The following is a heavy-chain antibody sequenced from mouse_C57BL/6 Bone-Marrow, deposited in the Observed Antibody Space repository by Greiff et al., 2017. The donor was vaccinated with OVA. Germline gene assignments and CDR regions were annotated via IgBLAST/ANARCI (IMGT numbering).Heavy chain of an antibody. CDR3: TSYGSSYYYFDY. D-gene: IGHD1-1*01. CDR1: GFNIKDDY. V-gene: IGHV14-4*01. Sequence: VHVKQSGAELVRPGASVKLSCTASGFNIKDDYMHWVKQRPEQGLEWIGWIDPENGDTEYASKFQGKATITADTSSNTAYLQLSSLTSEDTAVYYCTSYGSSYYYFDYWGQGTTLTVSS. CDR2: IDPENGDT. J-gene: IGHJ2*01.